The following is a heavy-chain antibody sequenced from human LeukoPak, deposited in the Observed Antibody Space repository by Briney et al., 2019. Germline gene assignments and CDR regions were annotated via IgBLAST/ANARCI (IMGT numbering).Heavy chain of an antibody. CDR3: ARLAGATDYFDY. CDR1: GFTFSSYG. Sequence: GGSLRLSCAASGFTFSSYGMHWVRQAPGKGLEWVAVIWSDGSNKYCADSVKGRFTISRDNSKNTLYLQMNSLRAEDTAVYYCARLAGATDYFDYWGQGTLVTVSS. J-gene: IGHJ4*02. CDR2: IWSDGSNK. V-gene: IGHV3-33*08. D-gene: IGHD3-16*01.